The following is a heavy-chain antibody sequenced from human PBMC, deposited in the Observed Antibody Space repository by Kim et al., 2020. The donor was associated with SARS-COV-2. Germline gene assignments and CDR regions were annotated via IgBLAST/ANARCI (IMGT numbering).Heavy chain of an antibody. D-gene: IGHD2-21*02. CDR3: ARAYCGGDCYPYYYYGMDV. Sequence: GGSLRLSCAASGFTFSSYAMSWVRQAPGKGLEWVSAISGSGGSTYYADSVKGRFTISRDNSKNTLYLQMNSLRAEDTAVYYCARAYCGGDCYPYYYYGMDVWGQGTTVTVSS. J-gene: IGHJ6*02. CDR2: ISGSGGST. V-gene: IGHV3-23*01. CDR1: GFTFSSYA.